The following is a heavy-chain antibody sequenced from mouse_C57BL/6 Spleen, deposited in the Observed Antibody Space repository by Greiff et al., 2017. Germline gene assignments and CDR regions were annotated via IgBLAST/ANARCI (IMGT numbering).Heavy chain of an antibody. CDR2: IDPKSGGT. Sequence: VQLQQSGAELVKPGASVKISCKASGYAFSSYWMHWVKQRPGRGLEWIGRIDPKSGGTKYNEKFKSKATLTVDKPSSTAYMQLSSLTSEDSAVYYCASRGGGYYVGYAMDYWGQGTSVTVSS. D-gene: IGHD2-3*01. J-gene: IGHJ4*01. CDR3: ASRGGGYYVGYAMDY. V-gene: IGHV1-72*01. CDR1: GYAFSSYW.